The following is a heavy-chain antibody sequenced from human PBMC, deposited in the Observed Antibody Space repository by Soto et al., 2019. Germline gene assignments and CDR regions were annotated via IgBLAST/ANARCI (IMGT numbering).Heavy chain of an antibody. V-gene: IGHV4-31*03. D-gene: IGHD6-25*01. CDR1: GGSISSGGYY. J-gene: IGHJ5*02. Sequence: PSETLSLTCTVSGGSISSGGYYWSWIRQHPGKDLEWIGYIYYSGSTYYNPSLKSRVTISVDTSKNQFSLKLSSVTAADTAVYYCAREAAGILNWFDPWGQGTLVTVSS. CDR2: IYYSGST. CDR3: AREAAGILNWFDP.